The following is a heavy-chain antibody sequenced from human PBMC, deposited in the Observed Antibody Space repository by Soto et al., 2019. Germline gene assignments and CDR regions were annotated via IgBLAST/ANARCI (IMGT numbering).Heavy chain of an antibody. D-gene: IGHD6-25*01. CDR2: INHSAST. CDR1: GGSFSGYY. Sequence: QVQLQQWGAGLLKPSETLSLTCAVYGGSFSGYYWSWIRQPPVKGLEWIGEINHSASTNYNPSLKSRVTISVDTANNQSSLKLSSLTAADTAVYYCARGGSHFDYWGQGTLVTVSS. CDR3: ARGGSHFDY. J-gene: IGHJ4*02. V-gene: IGHV4-34*01.